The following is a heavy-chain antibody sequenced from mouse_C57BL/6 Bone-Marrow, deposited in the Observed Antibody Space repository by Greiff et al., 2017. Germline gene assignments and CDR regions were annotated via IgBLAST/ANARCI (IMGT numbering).Heavy chain of an antibody. CDR2: ISDGGSYT. J-gene: IGHJ3*01. CDR3: AREGYDGYYPWFAY. Sequence: EVQVVESGGGLVKPGGSLKLSCAASGFTFSSYAMSWVRQTPEKRLEWVATISDGGSYTYYPDNVKGRFTISRDNAKNNLYLQMSHLKSEDTAMYYCAREGYDGYYPWFAYWGQGTLVTVSA. CDR1: GFTFSSYA. D-gene: IGHD2-3*01. V-gene: IGHV5-4*01.